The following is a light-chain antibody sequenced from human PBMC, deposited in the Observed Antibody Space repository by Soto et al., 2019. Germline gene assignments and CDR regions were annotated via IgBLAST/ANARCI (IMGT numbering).Light chain of an antibody. Sequence: QSALTQPASVSGSPGQSITISSTGTSSDVGAYNHVSWYQQHPGKAPKVMIYDVTDRPSGVSNRFSGSRSGNTASLTISGLQAEDEADYYSSAYTRTSTLLFGGGTKLTVL. V-gene: IGLV2-14*03. J-gene: IGLJ2*01. CDR3: SAYTRTSTLL. CDR2: DVT. CDR1: SSDVGAYNH.